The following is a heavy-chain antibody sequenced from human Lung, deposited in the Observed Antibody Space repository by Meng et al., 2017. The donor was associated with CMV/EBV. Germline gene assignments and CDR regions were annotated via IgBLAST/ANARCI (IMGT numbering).Heavy chain of an antibody. D-gene: IGHD2-2*01. CDR2: IDPNGGGT. CDR1: EYTFTAYY. CDR3: ARERYLVPAASPDYYYYGMDV. J-gene: IGHJ6*02. V-gene: IGHV1-2*02. Sequence: ASXXVSXKASEYTFTAYYIHWVRQAPGQGLEWMGWIDPNGGGTNYAQKFQDRVTMTSDTSIRTAYMELSRLRSDDAALYYCARERYLVPAASPDYYYYGMDVXDQGXTVTVSS.